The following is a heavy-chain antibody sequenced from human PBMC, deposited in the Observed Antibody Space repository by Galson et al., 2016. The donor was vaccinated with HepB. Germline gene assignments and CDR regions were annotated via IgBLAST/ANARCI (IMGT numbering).Heavy chain of an antibody. D-gene: IGHD1-14*01. V-gene: IGHV4-39*01. CDR3: ARWLRKDMGDS. CDR2: IYYSGSA. CDR1: GGSISNSNYY. J-gene: IGHJ5*01. Sequence: ETLSLTCNVSGGSISNSNYYWGWIRQPPGKGLEWIATIYYSGSAYFNPSLKSRVSKSADTSKNQFSLSLTSVTPAATAVYYCARWLRKDMGDSWGQGTLVTVSS.